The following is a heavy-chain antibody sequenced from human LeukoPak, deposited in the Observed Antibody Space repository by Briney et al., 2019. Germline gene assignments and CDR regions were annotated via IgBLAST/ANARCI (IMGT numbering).Heavy chain of an antibody. CDR3: ARTSGSYLRHYYYGMDV. CDR1: GYTFSSYG. D-gene: IGHD1-26*01. V-gene: IGHV1-18*01. Sequence: ASVKVSCKASGYTFSSYGISWVRQAPGQGLEWMGWISAYNGNTNYAQKLQGRVTMTTDTSTSTAYMELRSLRSDDTAVYYCARTSGSYLRHYYYGMDVWGQGTTVTVSS. J-gene: IGHJ6*02. CDR2: ISAYNGNT.